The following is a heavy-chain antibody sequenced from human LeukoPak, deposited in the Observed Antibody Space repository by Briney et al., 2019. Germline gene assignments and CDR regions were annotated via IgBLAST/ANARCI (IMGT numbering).Heavy chain of an antibody. CDR3: AKVLSQGYPNSWTNWFDS. J-gene: IGHJ5*01. CDR1: GFTFSNYA. V-gene: IGHV3-23*01. Sequence: GGSLRLSCSAYGFTFSNYAMNWVRQAPGKGPEWVSAISNSGGRTFYAASVEGRFTVSRDNSKSTLYLQMSSLRAEDTAVYSCAKVLSQGYPNSWTNWFDSWGQGALVTVSS. CDR2: ISNSGGRT. D-gene: IGHD6-13*01.